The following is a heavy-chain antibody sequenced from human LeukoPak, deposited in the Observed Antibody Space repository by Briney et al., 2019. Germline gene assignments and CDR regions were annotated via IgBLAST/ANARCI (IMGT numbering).Heavy chain of an antibody. Sequence: GGSLRLSCAASGFTFSSYAMHWVRQAPGKGLEWVAVISYDGSNKYYADSVKGRFSISRDNSKNTLYLQMNSLRADDTAVYYCARDVIGNNFYGMDVWGPRTTVTASS. D-gene: IGHD1/OR15-1a*01. CDR1: GFTFSSYA. CDR3: ARDVIGNNFYGMDV. CDR2: ISYDGSNK. V-gene: IGHV3-30*14. J-gene: IGHJ6*02.